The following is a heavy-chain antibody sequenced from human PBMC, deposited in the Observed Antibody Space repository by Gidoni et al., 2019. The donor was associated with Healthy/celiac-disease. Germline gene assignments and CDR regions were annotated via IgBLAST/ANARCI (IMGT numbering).Heavy chain of an antibody. J-gene: IGHJ4*02. CDR2: IDYSGST. CDR1: GGSTSSGGYY. CDR3: ARDGVGGWSDVGTVY. D-gene: IGHD2-15*01. V-gene: IGHV4-31*03. Sequence: QVQLQESGPGLVKPSQTLSLTCTVSGGSTSSGGYYWSWIRQHPGKGLEWIGYIDYSGSTYYNPSLKSRVTISVDTSKNQFSLKLSSVTAADTAVYYCARDGVGGWSDVGTVYWGQGTLVTVSS.